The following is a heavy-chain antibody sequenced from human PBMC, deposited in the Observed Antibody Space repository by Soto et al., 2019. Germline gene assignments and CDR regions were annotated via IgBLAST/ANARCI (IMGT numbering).Heavy chain of an antibody. J-gene: IGHJ4*02. CDR3: ATPSPSRLEGVVVTDIPLDY. CDR1: GGTFSSYA. Sequence: ASVKVSCKASGGTFSSYASSWVRQAPGQGLEWMGGIIPIFGTANYAQKFQGRVTIAADESTSTAYMELSSLRSEDTAVYYCATPSPSRLEGVVVTDIPLDYWGQRTLVTVSS. D-gene: IGHD2-21*02. V-gene: IGHV1-69*13. CDR2: IIPIFGTA.